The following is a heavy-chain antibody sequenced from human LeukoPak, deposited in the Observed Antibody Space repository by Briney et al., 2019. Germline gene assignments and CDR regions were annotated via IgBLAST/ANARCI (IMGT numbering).Heavy chain of an antibody. CDR2: ISGSGVSS. V-gene: IGHV3-23*01. CDR3: AKIAVAGSSATYYSFDY. CDR1: GFSFRSYA. Sequence: GGSLRLSCAASGFSFRSYAMSWVRQAPGKGLEWVSTISGSGVSSYYADSVKGRLTISRDNSKNTLYLQMNSLRAEDTAVYYCAKIAVAGSSATYYSFDYWGQGTLVTVSS. D-gene: IGHD6-19*01. J-gene: IGHJ4*02.